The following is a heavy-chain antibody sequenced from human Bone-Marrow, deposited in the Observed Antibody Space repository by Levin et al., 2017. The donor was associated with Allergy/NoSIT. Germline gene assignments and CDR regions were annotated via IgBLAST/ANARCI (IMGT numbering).Heavy chain of an antibody. CDR1: GGSISGSTYY. CDR2: IYYDGST. V-gene: IGHV4-39*01. D-gene: IGHD2-21*01. Sequence: SETLSLTCTVSGGSISGSTYYWGWIRQPPGKGLEWIGSIYYDGSTYYNPSLKSRITLSVDTSRNQFSLKVRSVTAADTAVYYCASRTYRDWGQGTLVTVSS. CDR3: ASRTYRD. J-gene: IGHJ4*02.